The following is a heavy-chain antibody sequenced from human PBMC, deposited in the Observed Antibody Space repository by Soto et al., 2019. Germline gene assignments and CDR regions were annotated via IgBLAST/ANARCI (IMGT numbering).Heavy chain of an antibody. CDR1: NGSLSGYY. J-gene: IGHJ5*02. V-gene: IGHV4-34*01. D-gene: IGHD3-22*01. CDR2: SNHGGST. Sequence: PSETLSLTCAVFNGSLSGYYWSWIRQPPGKGPEWIGESNHGGSTNYNPSLRSRLTISVDTSKNQFSLRLRSVTAADTAVYYCARGSRSLYYYDTSASNYFGPWGQGTLVTV. CDR3: ARGSRSLYYYDTSASNYFGP.